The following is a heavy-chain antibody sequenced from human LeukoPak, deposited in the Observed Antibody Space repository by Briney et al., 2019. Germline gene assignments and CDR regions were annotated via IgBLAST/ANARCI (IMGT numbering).Heavy chain of an antibody. Sequence: GGSLRLSCAASGFTFSSYWMSWVRQAPGKGLEWVANIKQDESEKYYVDSVKGRFTIFRDNAKNSLYLQMNSLRAEDTAVYYCARADCSSTSCTDYYFDYWGQGTLVTVSS. D-gene: IGHD2-2*01. V-gene: IGHV3-7*01. CDR3: ARADCSSTSCTDYYFDY. CDR2: IKQDESEK. CDR1: GFTFSSYW. J-gene: IGHJ4*02.